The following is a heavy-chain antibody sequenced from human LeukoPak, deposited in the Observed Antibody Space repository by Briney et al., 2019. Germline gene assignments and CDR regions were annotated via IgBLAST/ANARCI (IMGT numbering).Heavy chain of an antibody. V-gene: IGHV1-69*06. CDR1: GFTFSSYA. J-gene: IGHJ5*02. Sequence: GGSLRLSCAASGFTFSSYAISWVRQAPGQGLEWMGGIIPIFGTANYAQKFQGRVTITADKSTSTAYMELSSLRSEDTAVYYCARLKNGGRFDPWGQGTLVTVSS. CDR3: ARLKNGGRFDP. D-gene: IGHD4-23*01. CDR2: IIPIFGTA.